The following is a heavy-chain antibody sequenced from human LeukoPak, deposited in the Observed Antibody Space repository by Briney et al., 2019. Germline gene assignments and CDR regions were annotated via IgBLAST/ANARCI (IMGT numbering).Heavy chain of an antibody. V-gene: IGHV3-21*04. CDR2: ISSSSYI. CDR1: GFTFSSHA. D-gene: IGHD6-13*01. Sequence: GGSLRLSCAASGFTFSSHAMSWVRQAPGKGLEWVSSISSSSYIYYADSVKGRFTISRDNAKNSLYLQMNSLRAEDTALYYCARDRIAAADYYYYYYMDVWGRGTTVTVSS. CDR3: ARDRIAAADYYYYYYMDV. J-gene: IGHJ6*03.